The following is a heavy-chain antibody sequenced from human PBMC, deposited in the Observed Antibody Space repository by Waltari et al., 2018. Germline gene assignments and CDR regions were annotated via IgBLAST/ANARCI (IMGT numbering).Heavy chain of an antibody. J-gene: IGHJ4*02. V-gene: IGHV3-53*01. D-gene: IGHD6-13*01. Sequence: EVQLVESGGGLIQPGGSLRLSCAASGFTVSSNYMSWVRKAPGKGLEVALVIYVCGSTDYADSVKGRCTISRDNSKNTLYLQMNSLRAEDTAVYYCAREFRGTAAAGYFDYWGQGTLVTVSS. CDR2: IYVCGST. CDR1: GFTVSSNY. CDR3: AREFRGTAAAGYFDY.